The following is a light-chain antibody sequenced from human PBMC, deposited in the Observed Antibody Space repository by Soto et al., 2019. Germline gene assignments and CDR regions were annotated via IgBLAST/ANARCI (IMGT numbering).Light chain of an antibody. CDR2: KGT. CDR1: SSDVGAYNS. Sequence: QSVLAHPPSVSGSPGQSITISSTGTSSDVGAYNSVSWYQQHPHNAPRDRIYKGTQRPSGVSNLFSGSTSENPAPLPLSGLQANDEADYFSCSSAPVSTYVVGNGTKVTVL. V-gene: IGLV2-23*01. J-gene: IGLJ1*01. CDR3: CSSAPVSTYV.